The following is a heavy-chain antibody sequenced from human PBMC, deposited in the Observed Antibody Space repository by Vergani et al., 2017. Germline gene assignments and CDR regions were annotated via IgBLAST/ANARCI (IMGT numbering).Heavy chain of an antibody. CDR1: GGSFSGYF. CDR3: ARASVGMAGNDFDY. J-gene: IGHJ4*02. Sequence: QVQLQQWGAGLLKPSETLSLTCAVYGGSFSGYFWSWIRQPPGKGLEWIGEINHSGSTNYNPSPKSRVTTSVDTSKNQFSLKLSSVTAAYTAVYYCARASVGMAGNDFDYWGQGTLVTVSS. CDR2: INHSGST. D-gene: IGHD5-24*01. V-gene: IGHV4-34*01.